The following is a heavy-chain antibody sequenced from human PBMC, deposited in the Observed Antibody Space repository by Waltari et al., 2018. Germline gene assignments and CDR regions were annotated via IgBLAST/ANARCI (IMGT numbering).Heavy chain of an antibody. D-gene: IGHD6-13*01. CDR2: ISSSGSTI. J-gene: IGHJ4*02. Sequence: EVQLVESGGGLVQPGGSLRLSCAASGFTFSSYEMNWVRPAPGKGPEWVSYISSSGSTIYYADSVKGRFTISRDNAKNSLYLQMNSLRAEDTAVYYCARKNYRPGIAAAGFGGFDYWGQGTLVTVSS. CDR1: GFTFSSYE. CDR3: ARKNYRPGIAAAGFGGFDY. V-gene: IGHV3-48*03.